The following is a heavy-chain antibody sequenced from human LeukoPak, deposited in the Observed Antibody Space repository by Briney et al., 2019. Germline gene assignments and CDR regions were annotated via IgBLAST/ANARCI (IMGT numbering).Heavy chain of an antibody. V-gene: IGHV3-74*01. CDR1: GFTFSSYW. CDR3: ARVATGSYDWFDP. Sequence: GGSLRLSCVASGFTFSSYWMHWVRQGPRKGLVWVSRINGDGRNINYADSVRGRFTISRDNAKNTLYLQMNSLRAEDTAVYFCARVATGSYDWFDPWGQGTLVTVSS. D-gene: IGHD3-10*01. J-gene: IGHJ5*02. CDR2: INGDGRNI.